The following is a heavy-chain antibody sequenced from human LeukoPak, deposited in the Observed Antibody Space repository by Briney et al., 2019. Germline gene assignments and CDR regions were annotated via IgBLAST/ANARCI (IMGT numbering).Heavy chain of an antibody. V-gene: IGHV3-30*18. J-gene: IGHJ4*02. CDR1: GFTFSSYG. CDR3: AKLLTVAGSFDY. D-gene: IGHD6-19*01. CDR2: ISYDGSNK. Sequence: GGSLRLSCAASGFTFSSYGMHWVRQAPGKGLEWVVVISYDGSNKYYADSVKGRFTISRDNSKNALYLQMNSLRAEDTAVYYCAKLLTVAGSFDYWGQGTLVTVSS.